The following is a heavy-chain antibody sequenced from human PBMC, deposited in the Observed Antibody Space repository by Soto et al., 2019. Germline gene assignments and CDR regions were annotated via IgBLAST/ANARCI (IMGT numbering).Heavy chain of an antibody. D-gene: IGHD5-18*01. CDR2: INPNSGGT. J-gene: IGHJ4*02. CDR3: ARDKPDTAMVMDY. V-gene: IGHV1-2*02. CDR1: GYTFTGYY. Sequence: ASVKVSRKASGYTFTGYYMDWVRQAPGQGLEWMGWINPNSGGTNYAQKFQGRVTMTRDTSISTAYMELSRLRSDDTAVYYCARDKPDTAMVMDYWGQGTLVTVSS.